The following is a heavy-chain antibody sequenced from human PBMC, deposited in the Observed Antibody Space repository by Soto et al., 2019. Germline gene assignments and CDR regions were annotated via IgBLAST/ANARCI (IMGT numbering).Heavy chain of an antibody. V-gene: IGHV1-69*02. J-gene: IGHJ3*02. Sequence: ASVKVSCKASGGTFSSYTISWVRQAPGQGLEWMGRIIPILGIANYAQKFQGRVTITADKSTSTAYMELSSLRSEDTAVYYCAISKVVDAAFDIWGQGTMVTVSS. CDR2: IIPILGIA. D-gene: IGHD2-15*01. CDR1: GGTFSSYT. CDR3: AISKVVDAAFDI.